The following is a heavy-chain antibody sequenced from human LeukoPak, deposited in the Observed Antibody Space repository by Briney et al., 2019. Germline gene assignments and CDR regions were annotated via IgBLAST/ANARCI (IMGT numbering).Heavy chain of an antibody. J-gene: IGHJ6*02. CDR3: AREAYCSSTSCYVYYYYGMDV. V-gene: IGHV1-69*13. Sequence: GASVKVSCKASGYTFTSYGISWVRQAPGQGLEWMGGIIPIFGTANYAQKFQGRVTITADESTSTAYMELSSLRSEDTAVYYCAREAYCSSTSCYVYYYYGMDVWGQGTTVTVSS. D-gene: IGHD2-2*01. CDR2: IIPIFGTA. CDR1: GYTFTSYG.